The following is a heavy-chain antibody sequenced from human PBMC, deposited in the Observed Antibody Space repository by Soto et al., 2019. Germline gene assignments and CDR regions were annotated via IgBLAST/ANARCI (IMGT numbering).Heavy chain of an antibody. D-gene: IGHD2-2*01. Sequence: QVQLQESGPGVVQPSETLSLTCTGSGGSISAYYWSWIRPPPGRGLEWVGYGHYTGHGHYNPSLTTPVTISVAMSKNQVSLTLTSVTAADTAVYYSARDSDFSTAASLAPWGQGTLVTVPS. V-gene: IGHV4-59*01. CDR2: GHYTGHG. J-gene: IGHJ5*02. CDR1: GGSISAYY. CDR3: ARDSDFSTAASLAP.